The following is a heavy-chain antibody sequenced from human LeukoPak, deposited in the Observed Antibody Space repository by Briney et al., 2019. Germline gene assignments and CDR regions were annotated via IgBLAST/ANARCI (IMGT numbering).Heavy chain of an antibody. V-gene: IGHV3-23*01. D-gene: IGHD3-10*01. Sequence: GGSQRLSCVASGFIFRDYAMNWVRQAPGKGLEWVATISGRTGATYYGDSVKGRFTISRDNSENTLYLQMDSLRVEDTALYYCTEAGAGSLGSHMDSWGQGILVTVSS. CDR3: TEAGAGSLGSHMDS. J-gene: IGHJ4*02. CDR1: GFIFRDYA. CDR2: ISGRTGAT.